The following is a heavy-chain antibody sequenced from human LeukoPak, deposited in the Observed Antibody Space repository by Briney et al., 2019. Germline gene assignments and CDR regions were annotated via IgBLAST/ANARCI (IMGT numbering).Heavy chain of an antibody. J-gene: IGHJ6*02. CDR2: IYYSGST. CDR3: ARANPSHRYYGMDV. CDR1: GGSISSYY. Sequence: SETLSLTCTVSGGSISSYYWSWIRQPPGKGLEWIGYIYYSGSTNYNPSLKSRVTISVDTSKNQFSLKLSSVTAADTAVYYCARANPSHRYYGMDVWGQGTTVTVSS. V-gene: IGHV4-59*01. D-gene: IGHD1-14*01.